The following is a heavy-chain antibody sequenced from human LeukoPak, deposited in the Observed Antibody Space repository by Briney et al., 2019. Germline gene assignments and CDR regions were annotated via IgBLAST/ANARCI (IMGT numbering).Heavy chain of an antibody. D-gene: IGHD2-2*01. CDR1: GGSISSYY. Sequence: PSETLSLTCTVSGGSISSYYWSWIRQPPGKGLEWIGYIYDSGSTNYNPSFKSRVTISVDTSKNQFSLKLSSVTAADTAVYYCARVGIVVVPAAIAHFDYWGQGTLVTVSS. CDR3: ARVGIVVVPAAIAHFDY. V-gene: IGHV4-59*01. CDR2: IYDSGST. J-gene: IGHJ4*02.